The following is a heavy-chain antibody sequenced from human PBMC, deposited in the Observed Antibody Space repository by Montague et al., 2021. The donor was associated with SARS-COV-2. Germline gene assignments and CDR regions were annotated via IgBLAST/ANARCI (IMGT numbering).Heavy chain of an antibody. CDR3: ASQENSSGWFKPDAFDI. CDR2: IYYRGST. J-gene: IGHJ3*02. Sequence: SETLSLTCTVSGGSISSSSYYWGWIRQPPGKGLEWIGSIYYRGSTYSNPSLKSRVTISVDTPKNQFSLKLSSVTAADTAVYYCASQENSSGWFKPDAFDIWGQGTMVTVSS. D-gene: IGHD6-19*01. V-gene: IGHV4-39*01. CDR1: GGSISSSSYY.